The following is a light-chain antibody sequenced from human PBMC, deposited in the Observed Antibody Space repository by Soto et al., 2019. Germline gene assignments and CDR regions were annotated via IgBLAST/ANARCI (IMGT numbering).Light chain of an antibody. Sequence: IRMTQSPASVSACVGHRLTIPWRASRDISNYLAWCQQTPGKAPKLLLRGASSLHRGVPSRFSGGGAGTEFTLNISSLQPEDVATYYCHQTSAFPRTFGQGTQADIK. J-gene: IGKJ1*01. CDR1: RDISNY. CDR3: HQTSAFPRT. V-gene: IGKV1-12*01. CDR2: GAS.